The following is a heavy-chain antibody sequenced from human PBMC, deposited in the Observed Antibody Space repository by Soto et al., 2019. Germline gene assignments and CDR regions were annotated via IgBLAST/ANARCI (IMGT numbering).Heavy chain of an antibody. Sequence: QVSLKESGPVLVKPTETLTLTCTVSGFSLTNARMVVTWIRQPPGKALEWLAHIFSNDEKLYSTSLQSRLTISKDTSKSQVVLTLTNVHPVDTATYYCARIDRNSNEERGLGLDVWGQGTTVTVSS. CDR2: IFSNDEK. J-gene: IGHJ6*02. D-gene: IGHD1-1*01. V-gene: IGHV2-26*01. CDR1: GFSLTNARMV. CDR3: ARIDRNSNEERGLGLDV.